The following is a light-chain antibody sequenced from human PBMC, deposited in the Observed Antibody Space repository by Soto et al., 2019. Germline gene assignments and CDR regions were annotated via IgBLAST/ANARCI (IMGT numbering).Light chain of an antibody. CDR1: HSVSRTY. V-gene: IGKV3-20*01. J-gene: IGKJ5*01. Sequence: EIVLTQWPGTMSLCLGERAILSCWASHSVSRTYLAWYQQKPGQAPRLLMYGASDRATGTPGRFSGSGSGTDFTLTISGLEPEDSAVYYCQQFDESVTFGQGTRLEIK. CDR2: GAS. CDR3: QQFDESVT.